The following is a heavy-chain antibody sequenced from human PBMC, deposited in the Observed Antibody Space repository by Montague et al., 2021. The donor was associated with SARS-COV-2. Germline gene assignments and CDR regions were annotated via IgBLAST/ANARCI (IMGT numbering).Heavy chain of an antibody. CDR1: GFSLSTSGMC. CDR2: IDWDDDK. CDR3: APVRYFDTTFDY. Sequence: PALVKPTQTLTLTCTFSGFSLSTSGMCLSWIRQPPGKALEWLALIDWDDDKFYSTSLKTSLTISKYTSKNQVVLTMTNMDPVDTATYYCAPVRYFDTTFDYWGQGTLVTVSS. D-gene: IGHD3-9*01. V-gene: IGHV2-70*01. J-gene: IGHJ4*02.